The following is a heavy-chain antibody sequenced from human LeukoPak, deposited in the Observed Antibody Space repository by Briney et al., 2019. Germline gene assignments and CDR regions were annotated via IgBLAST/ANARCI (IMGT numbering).Heavy chain of an antibody. D-gene: IGHD3-10*01. V-gene: IGHV2-70*01. CDR2: IDWDDDK. CDR3: ARIRTPYGSGSYYNFD. Sequence: ESGPTLLNPTQPLTLTFTLSGFSLSTSGMCVSWIRQPPGKALEWLALIDWDDDKYYSTSLKTRLTISKDTSKNQVVLTMTNMDPVDTATYYCARIRTPYGSGSYYNFDWGQGTVVTVSS. J-gene: IGHJ4*02. CDR1: GFSLSTSGMC.